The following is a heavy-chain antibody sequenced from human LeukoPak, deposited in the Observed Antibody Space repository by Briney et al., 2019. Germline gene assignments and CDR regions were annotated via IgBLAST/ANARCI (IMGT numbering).Heavy chain of an antibody. Sequence: SETLSLTCTVSGGSISSYYRSWIRQPAGKGLEWIGRIYTSGSPNYNPSLKSRVTMSVDTSKNQFSLKLRSMTAADTALYYCARGRSATMFDYWGQGTLVTVSS. D-gene: IGHD3-10*01. CDR3: ARGRSATMFDY. CDR2: IYTSGSP. V-gene: IGHV4-4*07. J-gene: IGHJ4*02. CDR1: GGSISSYY.